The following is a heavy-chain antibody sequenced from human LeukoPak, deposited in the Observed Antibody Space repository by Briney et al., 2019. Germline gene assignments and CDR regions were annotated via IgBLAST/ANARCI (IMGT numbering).Heavy chain of an antibody. D-gene: IGHD3-16*01. CDR1: GFTVSSNY. Sequence: GGSLRLSCAVSGFTVSSNYMIWVRQAPGKGLEWVSVIYSGGSTYYTDPVKDRFTISSDNSKNTLYLQMNSLRGEDTAVYHCARDLRSPYYIHVWGKGTTVTVSS. CDR2: IYSGGST. V-gene: IGHV3-66*02. J-gene: IGHJ6*03. CDR3: ARDLRSPYYIHV.